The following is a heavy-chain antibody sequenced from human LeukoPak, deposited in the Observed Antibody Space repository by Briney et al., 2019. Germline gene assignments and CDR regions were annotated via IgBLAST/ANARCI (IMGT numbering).Heavy chain of an antibody. CDR3: ARAPRITMVRGVIYWFDP. CDR1: GYTFTSYD. V-gene: IGHV1-8*03. CDR2: MNPNSGNA. Sequence: ASVKVSCKASGYTFTSYDINWVRQATGQGLEWMGWMNPNSGNAGYAQKFQGRVTITRNTSISTAYMELSSLRSEDTAVYYCARAPRITMVRGVIYWFDPWGQGTQVTVSS. D-gene: IGHD3-10*01. J-gene: IGHJ5*02.